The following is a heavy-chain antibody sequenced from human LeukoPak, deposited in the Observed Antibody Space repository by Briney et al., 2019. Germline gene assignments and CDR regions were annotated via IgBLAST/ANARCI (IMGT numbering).Heavy chain of an antibody. D-gene: IGHD6-25*01. CDR3: ASSAYYSLDH. Sequence: SETLSLTCAVSGGSISSSHWWSWVRQPPGKGLEWIGEIHHTGTTHYNPSLRGRGSISLDKAKNQFTLNLTSVTAADTAVYFCASSAYYSLDHWGQGILVTVSS. CDR2: IHHTGTT. J-gene: IGHJ4*02. CDR1: GGSISSSHW. V-gene: IGHV4-4*02.